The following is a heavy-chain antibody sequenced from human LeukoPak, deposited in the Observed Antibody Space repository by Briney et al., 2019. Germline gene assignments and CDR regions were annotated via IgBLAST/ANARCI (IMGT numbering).Heavy chain of an antibody. CDR3: ARDRAYSYGYTYFDL. Sequence: PGRSLRLSCGGSGFIFDDYAMHWVRHAPGKGLEWVSGVNWNSGAIDYAESVKGRFTISRDNAKNSLYLQMNSLRTEDTALYFCARDRAYSYGYTYFDLWGRGTLVTVSS. CDR1: GFIFDDYA. V-gene: IGHV3-9*01. D-gene: IGHD5-18*01. J-gene: IGHJ2*01. CDR2: VNWNSGAI.